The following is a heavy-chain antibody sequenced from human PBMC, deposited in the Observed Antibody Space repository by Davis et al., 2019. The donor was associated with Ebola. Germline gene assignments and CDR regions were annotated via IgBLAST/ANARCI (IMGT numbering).Heavy chain of an antibody. Sequence: GESLKISCSASGFTFSSFAMHWVRQAPGKGLKYVSAISSSGGSTYYADSVKGRFTISRDSSKNTLHLQMSSLRAEDTAVYYCARGSLSFGAVLVSWGQGTLVTVSS. D-gene: IGHD3-10*01. V-gene: IGHV3-64D*06. CDR1: GFTFSSFA. CDR3: ARGSLSFGAVLVS. J-gene: IGHJ4*02. CDR2: ISSSGGST.